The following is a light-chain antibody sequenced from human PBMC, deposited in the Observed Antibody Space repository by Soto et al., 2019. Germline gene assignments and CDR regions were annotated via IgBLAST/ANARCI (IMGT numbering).Light chain of an antibody. Sequence: DIHMTQSPSTLSASVGDRVTITCRASQSISSWLAWYQQKPGKAPKVLIYMASSLESGVPSRFSGSGSGTEFTLTISSLQPGDFAIYYCQQYNTYPWTFGQGTKVDIK. J-gene: IGKJ1*01. V-gene: IGKV1-5*03. CDR1: QSISSW. CDR2: MAS. CDR3: QQYNTYPWT.